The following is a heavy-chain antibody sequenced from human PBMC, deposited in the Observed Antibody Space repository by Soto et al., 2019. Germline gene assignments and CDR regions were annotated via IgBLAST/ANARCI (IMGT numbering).Heavy chain of an antibody. Sequence: SETLSLTCTVSGGSISSYYWSWIRQPPGKGLEWIGYIYYSGSTNYNPSLKSRVTISVDTSKNQFSLKLSSVTAADTAVYYCARASYYDFGNYYYYYMDVWGKGTTVTFSS. J-gene: IGHJ6*03. V-gene: IGHV4-59*01. CDR3: ARASYYDFGNYYYYYMDV. CDR1: GGSISSYY. CDR2: IYYSGST. D-gene: IGHD3-3*01.